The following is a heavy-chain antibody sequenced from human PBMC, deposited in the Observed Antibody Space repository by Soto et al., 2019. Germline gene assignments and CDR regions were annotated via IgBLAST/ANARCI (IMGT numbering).Heavy chain of an antibody. Sequence: EVQLVESGGGLVQPGRSLRLSCAASGFTFDDYAMHWVRQAPGKGLEWVSGISWNSGSIGYADSVKGRFTISRDNAKNSLYLQMNSLRAEDTALYYCAKDRGSSTWDYYMDVWGKGTTVTVSS. V-gene: IGHV3-9*01. CDR3: AKDRGSSTWDYYMDV. J-gene: IGHJ6*03. D-gene: IGHD6-6*01. CDR1: GFTFDDYA. CDR2: ISWNSGSI.